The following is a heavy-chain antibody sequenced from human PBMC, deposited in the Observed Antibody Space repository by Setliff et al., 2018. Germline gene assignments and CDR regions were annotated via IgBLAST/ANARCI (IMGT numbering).Heavy chain of an antibody. CDR3: ARDRTYYGSGTYTRWFDY. D-gene: IGHD3-10*01. J-gene: IGHJ4*02. V-gene: IGHV4-59*02. CDR2: IFYSGDT. CDR1: GGSVRSHY. Sequence: SETLSLTCTVSGGSVRSHYWSWIRHSPGKGLEWIGSIFYSGDTKSNPSLKSRVTMSVDTSKNQFSLQLSSVTAADTAVYYCARDRTYYGSGTYTRWFDYWGQGTLGTVSS.